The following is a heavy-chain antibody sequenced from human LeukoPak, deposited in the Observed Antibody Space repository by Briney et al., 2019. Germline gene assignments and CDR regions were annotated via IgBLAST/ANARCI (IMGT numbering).Heavy chain of an antibody. V-gene: IGHV4-34*01. D-gene: IGHD5-12*01. Sequence: PSETLSLTCAVYGESFSGYFWIWIRQPPGKGLEWIGEINHSGSTSNHNPSLKSRVTMSVDTSKNQFSLKLSSVTAADTAVYYCARKSGYARDYWGQGNLVTVSS. CDR1: GESFSGYF. CDR2: INHSGSTS. CDR3: ARKSGYARDY. J-gene: IGHJ4*02.